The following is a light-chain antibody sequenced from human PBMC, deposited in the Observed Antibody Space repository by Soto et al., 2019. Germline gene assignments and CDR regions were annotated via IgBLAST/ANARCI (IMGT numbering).Light chain of an antibody. CDR2: TNN. Sequence: QSVLTQPPSASGTPGQRVTISCSGSSSNIGSNSVFWYQHLPGTAPKLLMNTNNQRPSGVPDRFSGSKSGTSASLAISGLRSEDEADYYCAAGDASLHGHVVFGGGTKLTVL. V-gene: IGLV1-47*01. CDR3: AAGDASLHGHVV. CDR1: SSNIGSNS. J-gene: IGLJ2*01.